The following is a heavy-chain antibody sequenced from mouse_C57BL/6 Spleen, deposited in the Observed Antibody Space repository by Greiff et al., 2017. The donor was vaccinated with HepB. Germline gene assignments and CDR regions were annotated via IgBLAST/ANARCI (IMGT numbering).Heavy chain of an antibody. CDR3: ARSGVYYFDFDY. V-gene: IGHV1-53*01. CDR2: INPSNGGT. J-gene: IGHJ2*01. Sequence: QVQLQQPGTELVKPGASVKLSCKASGYTFTSYWMHWVKQRPGQGLEWIGNINPSNGGTNYNEKFKSKATLTVDKSSSTAYMQLSSLTSEDAAVYYCARSGVYYFDFDYWGQGTTLTVSS. D-gene: IGHD1-1*01. CDR1: GYTFTSYW.